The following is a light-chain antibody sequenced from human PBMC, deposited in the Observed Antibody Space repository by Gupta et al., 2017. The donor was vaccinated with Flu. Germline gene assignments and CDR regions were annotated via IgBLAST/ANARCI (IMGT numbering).Light chain of an antibody. J-gene: IGKJ1*01. CDR3: QQGGSYST. V-gene: IGKV1-5*03. CDR1: QSVSGC. Sequence: SPSTLSASVGDRVTITCRASQSVSGCLAWYQQKPGKAPKLLIYKASSLESGVPPRFSGSGSATEFTLTITNLQPDDFATYYCQQGGSYSTFGQGTKVEI. CDR2: KAS.